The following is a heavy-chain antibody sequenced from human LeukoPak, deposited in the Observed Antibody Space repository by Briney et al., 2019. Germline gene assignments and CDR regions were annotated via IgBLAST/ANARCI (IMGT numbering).Heavy chain of an antibody. D-gene: IGHD3-10*01. Sequence: ASVKVSCKASGYTFTNLYMHWVRQAPGQGLEWMGIINPSDGSTSYAQKFQGRVAMTRDTSTSTVYMELSSLRSKDTAVYYCARVRGGGADAFDIWGQGTMVTVSS. CDR1: GYTFTNLY. J-gene: IGHJ3*02. CDR3: ARVRGGGADAFDI. CDR2: INPSDGST. V-gene: IGHV1-46*01.